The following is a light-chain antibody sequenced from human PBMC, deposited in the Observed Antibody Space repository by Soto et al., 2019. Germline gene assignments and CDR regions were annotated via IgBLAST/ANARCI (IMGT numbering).Light chain of an antibody. CDR1: QSISGTY. V-gene: IGKV3-20*01. CDR3: QHYGSSPST. CDR2: SAS. Sequence: DTVLTQSPGTRSLTSGERATLSCRASQSISGTYLAWYQQKPGQSPRLLIYSASTRAPGIPDRFSGSGSRTDFTLTISRLEPEDFAVYYCQHYGSSPSTFGRGTKVDIK. J-gene: IGKJ1*01.